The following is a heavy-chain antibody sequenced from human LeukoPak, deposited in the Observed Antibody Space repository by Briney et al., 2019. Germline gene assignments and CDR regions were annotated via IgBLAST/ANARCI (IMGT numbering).Heavy chain of an antibody. CDR1: GFTFSSYG. J-gene: IGHJ4*02. Sequence: GGSLRLSCAASGFTFSSYGMHWVRQAPGKGLEWVAFIRYDGSNKYYADSVKGRFTISRDNSKNTLYLQMNSLGAEDTAVYYCAKDVPYYCSSTSCYVFDYWGQGTLVTVSS. CDR2: IRYDGSNK. CDR3: AKDVPYYCSSTSCYVFDY. V-gene: IGHV3-30*02. D-gene: IGHD2-2*01.